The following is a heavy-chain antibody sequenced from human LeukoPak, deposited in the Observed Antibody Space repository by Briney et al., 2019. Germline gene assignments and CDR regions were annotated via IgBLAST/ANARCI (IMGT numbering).Heavy chain of an antibody. CDR1: GFTFSSYT. D-gene: IGHD4-17*01. J-gene: IGHJ4*02. CDR2: TSRSGDNT. CDR3: ARLYGDHGDS. Sequence: GGSLRLSCAASGFTFSSYTISWVRQAPGKGLEWVSATSRSGDNTYYADSVEGRFTISRDNSKNTLYLQMNSLRAEDTAVFYCARLYGDHGDSWGQGTLVTVSS. V-gene: IGHV3-23*01.